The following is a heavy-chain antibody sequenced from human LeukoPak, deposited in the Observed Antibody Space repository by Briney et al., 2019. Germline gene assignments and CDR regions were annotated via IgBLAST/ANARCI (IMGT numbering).Heavy chain of an antibody. Sequence: PGGSLRLSCAASGFTFSDYYMSWIRQAPGKGLEWVSYISSSGSTIYYADSVKGRFTISRDNAKNSLYLQMNSLRAEDTAVYYCARATVAGYYYYYYMDVWGKGTTVTISS. CDR2: ISSSGSTI. CDR3: ARATVAGYYYYYYMDV. D-gene: IGHD6-19*01. J-gene: IGHJ6*03. CDR1: GFTFSDYY. V-gene: IGHV3-11*01.